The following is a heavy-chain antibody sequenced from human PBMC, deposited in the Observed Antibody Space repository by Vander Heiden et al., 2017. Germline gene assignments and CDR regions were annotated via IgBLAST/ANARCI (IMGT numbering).Heavy chain of an antibody. J-gene: IGHJ4*02. Sequence: QVHLVQSGAELKKPGASLKISCKASGYTFSDYYIHWVRQAPGQGLEWMGWINPKSGGTNYAQKFQGWVTMTRDTSISTAYMEMSRLTSDDTAVYYCARGTQYWGQGPLVTVSS. CDR3: ARGTQY. CDR1: GYTFSDYY. V-gene: IGHV1-2*04. CDR2: INPKSGGT.